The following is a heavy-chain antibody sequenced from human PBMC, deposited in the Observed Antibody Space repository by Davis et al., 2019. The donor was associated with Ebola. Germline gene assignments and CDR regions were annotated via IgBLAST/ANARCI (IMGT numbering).Heavy chain of an antibody. J-gene: IGHJ6*03. V-gene: IGHV4-31*03. Sequence: PSETLSLTCTVSGGSISRGGSYWTWIRQHPGKGLDWIGYIYYSGSTYYKPSLKSRVTISLDTSKNQFSLNLYSVTAADKAVYYCARDLRYDSSGYDYYFYMDVWGKGTTVTVSS. D-gene: IGHD3-22*01. CDR1: GGSISRGGSY. CDR3: ARDLRYDSSGYDYYFYMDV. CDR2: IYYSGST.